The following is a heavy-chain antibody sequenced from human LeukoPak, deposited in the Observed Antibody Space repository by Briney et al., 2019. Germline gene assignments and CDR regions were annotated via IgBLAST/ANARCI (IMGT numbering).Heavy chain of an antibody. V-gene: IGHV4-34*12. CDR2: IFYSGST. CDR1: GGSFSGYY. CDR3: ARVAREGITIFYYYYYMDV. Sequence: PSETLSLTCAVYGGSFSGYYWSWIRQSPGKGLEWIGSIFYSGSTNYNPSLKSRVTMSVDTSKNQFSLKLSSVTAADTAVYYCARVAREGITIFYYYYYMDVWGKGTTVTISS. D-gene: IGHD3-9*01. J-gene: IGHJ6*03.